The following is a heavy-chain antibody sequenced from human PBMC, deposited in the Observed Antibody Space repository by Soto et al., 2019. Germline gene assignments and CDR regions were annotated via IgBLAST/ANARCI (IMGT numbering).Heavy chain of an antibody. CDR2: IIPMFNTA. CDR1: GGTFSSYA. J-gene: IGHJ5*02. Sequence: QVQLVQSGAEVKKPGSSVKVSCKASGGTFSSYAISWVRQAPGQGLEWMGGIIPMFNTANYAQRFQCRVTITADESTSTAYMELSSLRSEDTAVYYCASEPSPYCSSTSCYSWFHPWGQGTLVTVSS. V-gene: IGHV1-69*01. CDR3: ASEPSPYCSSTSCYSWFHP. D-gene: IGHD2-2*01.